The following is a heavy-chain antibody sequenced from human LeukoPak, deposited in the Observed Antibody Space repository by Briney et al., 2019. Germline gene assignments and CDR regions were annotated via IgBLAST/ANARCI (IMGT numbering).Heavy chain of an antibody. V-gene: IGHV3-23*01. CDR2: ISGSGDST. J-gene: IGHJ4*02. Sequence: GGSLRLSCAASGFTFSSYAMSWVRQAPGKGLEWVSTISGSGDSTYYADSVKGRFTISRDKSKNTLYLQMNNLRAEDTAEYYCAKDSMFSNPSTNDYWGQGTLVTVSS. D-gene: IGHD3-10*02. CDR1: GFTFSSYA. CDR3: AKDSMFSNPSTNDY.